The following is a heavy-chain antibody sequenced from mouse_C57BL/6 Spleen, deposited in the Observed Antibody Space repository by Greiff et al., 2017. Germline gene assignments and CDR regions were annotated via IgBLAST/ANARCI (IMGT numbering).Heavy chain of an antibody. V-gene: IGHV14-1*01. CDR1: GFNIKDYY. D-gene: IGHD1-1*01. CDR3: TAITTVVPYYFAY. Sequence: EVQLQQSGAELVRPGASVKLSCTASGFNIKDYYMHWVKQRPEQGLEWIGRIDPEDGDTEYAPKFQGKATLTADKSSTTADLQLSSLTSAYTAVYYCTAITTVVPYYFAYWGQGTTLTVSS. CDR2: IDPEDGDT. J-gene: IGHJ2*01.